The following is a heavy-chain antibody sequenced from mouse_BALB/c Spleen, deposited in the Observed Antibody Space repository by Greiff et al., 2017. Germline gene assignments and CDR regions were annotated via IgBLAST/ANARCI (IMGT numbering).Heavy chain of an antibody. Sequence: DVQLVESGGGLVKPGGSLKLSCAASGFAFSSYDMSWVRQTPEKRLEWVAYISSGGGSTYYPDTVKGRFTISRDNAKNTLYLQMSSLKSEDTAMYYCASHQAWFAYWGQGTLVTGSA. J-gene: IGHJ3*01. V-gene: IGHV5-12-1*01. CDR2: ISSGGGST. CDR1: GFAFSSYD. CDR3: ASHQAWFAY.